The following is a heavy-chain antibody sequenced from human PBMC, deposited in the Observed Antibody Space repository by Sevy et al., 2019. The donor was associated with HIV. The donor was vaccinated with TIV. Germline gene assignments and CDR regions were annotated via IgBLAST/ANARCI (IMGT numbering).Heavy chain of an antibody. Sequence: SETLSLTCTVSGGSISNYYWSWIRQSPGKGLEWIGYISYPGSTNYNPSLKSRLTISLDTSRNQFSLNLSSVTAADTAIYYCARDPRVHGRIFYFDSRGQGTPVTVSS. D-gene: IGHD1-26*01. J-gene: IGHJ4*02. V-gene: IGHV4-59*01. CDR2: ISYPGST. CDR3: ARDPRVHGRIFYFDS. CDR1: GGSISNYY.